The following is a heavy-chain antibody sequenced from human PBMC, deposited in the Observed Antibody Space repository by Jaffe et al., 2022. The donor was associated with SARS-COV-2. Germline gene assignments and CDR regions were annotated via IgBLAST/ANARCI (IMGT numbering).Heavy chain of an antibody. V-gene: IGHV3-7*03. D-gene: IGHD6-19*01. CDR1: GFNFRNSW. CDR2: IKEDGSER. Sequence: EGQLVESGGGLVQRGGSLRLSCAASGFNFRNSWMTWVRQAPGKGLEWVANIKEDGSERYYADSLKGRFAISRDNAENSLGLQIHSLTDDDTAVYYCARGKGWTDYWGRGTLVTVSS. CDR3: ARGKGWTDY. J-gene: IGHJ4*02.